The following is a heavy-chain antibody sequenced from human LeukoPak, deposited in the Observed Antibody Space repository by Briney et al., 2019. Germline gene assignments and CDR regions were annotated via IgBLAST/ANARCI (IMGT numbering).Heavy chain of an antibody. D-gene: IGHD3-10*01. CDR2: IYYSGST. CDR1: GGSISSYH. V-gene: IGHV4-59*01. Sequence: SETPSLTCTVSGGSISSYHWSWIRQPPGKGLGWIGYIYYSGSTNYNPSLKSRVTISVDTSKNQFSLKLSSVTAADTAVYYCARDVDYGSGENWFDPWGQGTLVTVSS. J-gene: IGHJ5*02. CDR3: ARDVDYGSGENWFDP.